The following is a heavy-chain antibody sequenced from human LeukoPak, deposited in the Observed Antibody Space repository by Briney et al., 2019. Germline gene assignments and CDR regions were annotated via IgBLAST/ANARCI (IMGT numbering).Heavy chain of an antibody. D-gene: IGHD2-15*01. CDR3: ARGGYCSGGSCYKYYYGMDV. V-gene: IGHV4-4*02. CDR2: IYHSGST. J-gene: IGHJ6*02. CDR1: GGSISSSNW. Sequence: PSGTLSLTCAVSGGSISSSNWWSWVRQPPGKGLEWIGEIYHSGSTNYNPSLKSRVTISVDTSKNQFSLKLSSVTAADTAVYYCARGGYCSGGSCYKYYYGMDVWGQGTTVTVSS.